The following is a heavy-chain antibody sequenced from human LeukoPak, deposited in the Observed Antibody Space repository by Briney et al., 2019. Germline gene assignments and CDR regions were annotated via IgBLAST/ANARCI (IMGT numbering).Heavy chain of an antibody. V-gene: IGHV3-30*04. J-gene: IGHJ4*02. D-gene: IGHD3-10*01. Sequence: GGSLRLSCEASGFTFNNYDMHWVRQAPGKGLDWVTFISYDGSKEHYADSVKGRFTISRDNSKKTLYLQMNSLKTEDTAVYYCARKYTTSYYSIDYWGQGTLVTVSS. CDR3: ARKYTTSYYSIDY. CDR1: GFTFNNYD. CDR2: ISYDGSKE.